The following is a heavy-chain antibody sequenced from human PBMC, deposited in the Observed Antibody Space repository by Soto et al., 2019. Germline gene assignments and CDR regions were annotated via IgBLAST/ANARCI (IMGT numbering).Heavy chain of an antibody. J-gene: IGHJ4*02. Sequence: ASVKVSCKASGYTFTSYAMHWVRQAPGQRLERMGWINAGNGKTKYSQKFQGRVTITRDTPASTAYMELSSLRPEDPAVYYCALGGYSGLLDYWGQGTLVTGSS. CDR3: ALGGYSGLLDY. V-gene: IGHV1-3*01. CDR1: GYTFTSYA. CDR2: INAGNGKT. D-gene: IGHD5-12*01.